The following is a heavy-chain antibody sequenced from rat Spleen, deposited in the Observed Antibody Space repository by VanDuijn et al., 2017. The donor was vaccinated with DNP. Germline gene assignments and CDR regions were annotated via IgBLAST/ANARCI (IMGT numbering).Heavy chain of an antibody. CDR1: GFTFSDYY. Sequence: EVQLVGSGGGLVQPGRSLKVSCAASGFTFSDYYMAWVRQTPTKGLEWVAYISYDGRSTDYGDSVKGRFTISRVNGKSTLYLQMNSVRSEDMATYYCARHVLPLRVWDYWGQGVMVTVSS. CDR3: ARHVLPLRVWDY. D-gene: IGHD1-4*01. CDR2: ISYDGRST. J-gene: IGHJ2*01. V-gene: IGHV5-22*01.